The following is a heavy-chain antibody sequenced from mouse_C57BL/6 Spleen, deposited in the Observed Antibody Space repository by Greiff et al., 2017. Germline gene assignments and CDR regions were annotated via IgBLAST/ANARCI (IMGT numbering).Heavy chain of an antibody. CDR2: ISYDGSN. Sequence: DVHLVESGPGLVKPSQSLSLTCSVTGYSITSGYYWNWIRQFPGNKLEWMGYISYDGSNNYNPSLKNRISITRDTSKNQFFLKLNSVTTEDTATYYCARERYYGSSYVDYWGQGTTLTVSS. J-gene: IGHJ2*01. CDR3: ARERYYGSSYVDY. CDR1: GYSITSGYY. V-gene: IGHV3-6*01. D-gene: IGHD1-1*01.